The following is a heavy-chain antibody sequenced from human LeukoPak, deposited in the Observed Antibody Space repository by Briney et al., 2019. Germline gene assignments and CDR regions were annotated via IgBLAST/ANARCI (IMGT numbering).Heavy chain of an antibody. J-gene: IGHJ5*02. CDR3: ARDWRVGAEPFDP. CDR2: IKQDGSEK. V-gene: IGHV3-7*01. Sequence: PGGSLRLSCAAFGFTFSSYWMSWVRQAPGKGLEWVANIKQDGSEKYYVDSVKGRFTISRDNAKNSLYLQMNSLRAEDTAVYYCARDWRVGAEPFDPWGQGTLVTVSS. D-gene: IGHD1-26*01. CDR1: GFTFSSYW.